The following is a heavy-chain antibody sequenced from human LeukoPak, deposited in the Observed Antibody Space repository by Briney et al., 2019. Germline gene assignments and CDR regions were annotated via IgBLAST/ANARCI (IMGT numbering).Heavy chain of an antibody. CDR3: ASPSSVDLGDAFDI. D-gene: IGHD6-19*01. V-gene: IGHV1-69*13. Sequence: SVKVSCKASGYTFTSYGISWVRQAPGQGLEWMGGIIPIFGTANYAQKFQGRVTITADESTSTAYMELSSLRSEDTAVYYCASPSSVDLGDAFDIWGQGTMVTVSS. CDR2: IIPIFGTA. CDR1: GYTFTSYG. J-gene: IGHJ3*02.